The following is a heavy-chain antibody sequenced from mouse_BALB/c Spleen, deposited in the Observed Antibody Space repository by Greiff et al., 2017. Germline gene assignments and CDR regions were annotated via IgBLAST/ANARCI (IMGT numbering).Heavy chain of an antibody. V-gene: IGHV1-82*01. CDR1: GYAFSSSW. D-gene: IGHD1-1*01. CDR3: ARWGRDGGDY. J-gene: IGHJ2*01. Sequence: QVQLQQSGPELVKPGASVKISCKASGYAFSSSWMNWVKQRPGQGLEWIGRIYPGDGDTNYNGKFKGKATLTADKSSSTAYMQLSSLTSVDSAVYVCARWGRDGGDYWGQGTTLTVSS. CDR2: IYPGDGDT.